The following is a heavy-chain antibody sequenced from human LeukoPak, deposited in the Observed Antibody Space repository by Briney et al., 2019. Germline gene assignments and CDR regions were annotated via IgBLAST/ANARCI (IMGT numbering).Heavy chain of an antibody. V-gene: IGHV3-30*04. CDR2: ISYDGSNK. Sequence: GGSLRLSCAASGFTFSSYAMHWVRQAPGKGLEWVAVISYDGSNKYYADSVKGRFTISRDNSKNTLYLQMNSLRAEDTAVYYCARSSQWLVYYFDCWGQGTLVTVSS. CDR1: GFTFSSYA. CDR3: ARSSQWLVYYFDC. D-gene: IGHD6-19*01. J-gene: IGHJ4*02.